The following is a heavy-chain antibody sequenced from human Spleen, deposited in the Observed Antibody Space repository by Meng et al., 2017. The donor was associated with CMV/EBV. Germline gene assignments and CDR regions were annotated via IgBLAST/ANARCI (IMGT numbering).Heavy chain of an antibody. D-gene: IGHD2-21*01. CDR2: IFDSGIT. V-gene: IGHV4-4*02. CDR3: ARAYCGGDCYSGFDY. CDR1: GSISDNHW. J-gene: IGHJ4*02. Sequence: GSISDNHWWSWVRQSPGEGLEWIGEIFDSGITYYNPSLKSRVTISLDKSKNHFSPKLNSVTAADTAVYYCARAYCGGDCYSGFDYWGQGSLVTVSS.